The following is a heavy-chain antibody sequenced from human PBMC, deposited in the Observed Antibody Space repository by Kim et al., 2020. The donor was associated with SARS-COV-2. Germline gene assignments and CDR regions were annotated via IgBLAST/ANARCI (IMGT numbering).Heavy chain of an antibody. CDR2: INHSGST. J-gene: IGHJ4*02. V-gene: IGHV4-34*01. CDR1: GGSFSVYY. D-gene: IGHD3-3*01. Sequence: SETLSLTCAVYGGSFSVYYWSWIRQPPGKRLEWIGEINHSGSTNYNPSLKSRVTISVDTSKNQFSLKLSSVTAADTAVYYCARGISTHEITIFGVVTDRTPFDYWGQGTLVTVSS. CDR3: ARGISTHEITIFGVVTDRTPFDY.